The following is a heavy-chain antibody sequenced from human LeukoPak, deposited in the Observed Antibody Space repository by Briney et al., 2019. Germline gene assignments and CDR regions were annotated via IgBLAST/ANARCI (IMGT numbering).Heavy chain of an antibody. V-gene: IGHV4-38-2*02. Sequence: PSETLSLTCAVSGYSISSGYYWGWIRPPPGKGLEWIGSSYHSGGTYYNSPLKSRVTISIDTSKNQFSLKLSSMTAADTAVYYCARERSTSYFDCWGQGTLVTVSS. CDR3: ARERSTSYFDC. J-gene: IGHJ4*02. CDR1: GYSISSGYY. D-gene: IGHD2-2*01. CDR2: SYHSGGT.